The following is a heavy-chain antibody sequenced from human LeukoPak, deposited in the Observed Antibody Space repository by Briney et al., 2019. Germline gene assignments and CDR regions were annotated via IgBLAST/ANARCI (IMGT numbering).Heavy chain of an antibody. CDR1: GGSIGSTNYY. D-gene: IGHD4-11*01. Sequence: PSETLSLICTVSGGSIGSTNYYWGWIRQPPGKGLEWIANIYYSGSTYYNPSLKSRVTISVDTYKNQYSLKLSSVTAADTAVYYCASSYSNYNYGTYNWFGPWGQGTLVTVSS. J-gene: IGHJ5*02. V-gene: IGHV4-39*01. CDR2: IYYSGST. CDR3: ASSYSNYNYGTYNWFGP.